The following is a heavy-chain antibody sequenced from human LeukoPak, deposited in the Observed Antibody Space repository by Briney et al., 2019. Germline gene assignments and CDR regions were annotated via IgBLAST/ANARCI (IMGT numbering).Heavy chain of an antibody. CDR3: ARSSIVGATKVAFDI. CDR2: IYYSGST. V-gene: IGHV4-39*01. J-gene: IGHJ3*02. CDR1: GGSISSSSYY. Sequence: SETLSLTCTVSGGSISSSSYYWGWIRQPPGKGLEWIGSIYYSGSTYYNPSLKSRVTISVDTSKNQFSLKLSSVTAADTAVYYCARSSIVGATKVAFDIWGQGTMVTVSS. D-gene: IGHD1-26*01.